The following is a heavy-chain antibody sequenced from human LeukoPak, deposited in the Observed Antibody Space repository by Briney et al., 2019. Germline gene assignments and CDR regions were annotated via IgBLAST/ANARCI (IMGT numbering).Heavy chain of an antibody. J-gene: IGHJ5*02. Sequence: SETLSLTCAVYGGSFSGYYWSWIRQPPGKGLEWIGEINHSGSTNYNPSLKSQVTISVDTSKNQFSLKLSSVTAADTAVYYCARGNYYVWGSYRYGFDPWGQGTLVTVSS. CDR2: INHSGST. CDR3: ARGNYYVWGSYRYGFDP. CDR1: GGSFSGYY. D-gene: IGHD3-16*02. V-gene: IGHV4-34*01.